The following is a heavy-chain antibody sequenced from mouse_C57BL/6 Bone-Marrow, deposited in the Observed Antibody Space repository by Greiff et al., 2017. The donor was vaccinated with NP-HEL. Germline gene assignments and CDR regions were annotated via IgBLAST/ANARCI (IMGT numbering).Heavy chain of an antibody. CDR3: ARMMDGYYDYFDY. J-gene: IGHJ2*01. CDR1: GYTFTSYW. D-gene: IGHD2-3*01. CDR2: IDPSDSET. Sequence: QVQLQQPGAELVRPGSSVKLSCKASGYTFTSYWMHWVKQRPIQGLEWIGNIDPSDSETHYNQKFKDKATLTVDKSSSTAYMQLSSLTSEDSAVYYCARMMDGYYDYFDYWGQGTTLTLSS. V-gene: IGHV1-52*01.